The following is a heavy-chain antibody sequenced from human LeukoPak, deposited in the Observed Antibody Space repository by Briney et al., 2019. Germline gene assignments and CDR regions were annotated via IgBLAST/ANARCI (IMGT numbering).Heavy chain of an antibody. D-gene: IGHD3-10*01. Sequence: GGSLRLSCTASGFTFNWYWMSWVRQAPGKGLEWVANIKQDGSEKNYVDSVKGRFTMSRDNSKNTLYLQMNSLRAEDTAVYYCARDLHYYGSGSYDYWGQGTLVTVSS. CDR3: ARDLHYYGSGSYDY. CDR1: GFTFNWYW. CDR2: IKQDGSEK. V-gene: IGHV3-7*01. J-gene: IGHJ4*02.